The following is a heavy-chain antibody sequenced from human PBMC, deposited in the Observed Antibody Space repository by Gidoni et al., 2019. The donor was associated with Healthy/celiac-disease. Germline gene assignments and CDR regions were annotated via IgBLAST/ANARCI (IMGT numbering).Heavy chain of an antibody. V-gene: IGHV4-61*02. D-gene: IGHD5-18*01. CDR1: GGSISSGSYY. CDR3: ARDTFYSYGYQIRYYYYYYGMDV. CDR2: IYTSGST. J-gene: IGHJ6*02. Sequence: QVQLQESGPGLVKPSQTLSLTCTVSGGSISSGSYYWSWIRQPAGKGLEWIGRIYTSGSTNYNPSLKSRVTISVDTSKNQFSLKLSSVTAADTAVYYCARDTFYSYGYQIRYYYYYYGMDVWGQGTTVTVSS.